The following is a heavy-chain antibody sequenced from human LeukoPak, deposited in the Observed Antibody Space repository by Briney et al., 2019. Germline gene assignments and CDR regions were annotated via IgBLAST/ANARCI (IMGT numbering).Heavy chain of an antibody. Sequence: ASETLSLTCSVSGLSIGTGYSWGWIRQPPGKGLEWIGTIYHRGNTYYNPSLMSRVTISLDTSKNQFSLRLTSVTAADTALYYCAREVESWFGDLLFYFDSWGQGTQVTVSS. J-gene: IGHJ4*02. D-gene: IGHD3-10*01. CDR1: GLSIGTGYS. V-gene: IGHV4-38-2*02. CDR2: IYHRGNT. CDR3: AREVESWFGDLLFYFDS.